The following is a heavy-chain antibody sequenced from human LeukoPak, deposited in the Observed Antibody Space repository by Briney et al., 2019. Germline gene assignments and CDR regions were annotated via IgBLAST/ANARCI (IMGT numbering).Heavy chain of an antibody. CDR2: IYPGDSDT. CDR1: GYAFSSSW. V-gene: IGHV5-51*01. J-gene: IGHJ3*02. CDR3: ATTRLPVDTTSDAFDI. Sequence: GESLKISCKGSGYAFSSSWIGWVRQMPGKGLEWVGIIYPGDSDTRYSPSFQGQVTISADKSISTAYLQWSSLKASDTAMYYCATTRLPVDTTSDAFDIWGQGTMVTVSS. D-gene: IGHD5-18*01.